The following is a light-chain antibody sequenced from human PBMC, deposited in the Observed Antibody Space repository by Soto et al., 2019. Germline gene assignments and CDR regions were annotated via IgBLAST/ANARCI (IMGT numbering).Light chain of an antibody. J-gene: IGKJ1*01. CDR3: QQYNTYPRT. V-gene: IGKV1-5*01. Sequence: IQMTPSPSTLSASVVDRVFITCRASQSISGWLAWYQQKPGKAPKLLIYDASTLESGVPSRFSGSGSGTEFTLTISSLQPDDLATDYCQQYNTYPRTVGQGTKVDIK. CDR2: DAS. CDR1: QSISGW.